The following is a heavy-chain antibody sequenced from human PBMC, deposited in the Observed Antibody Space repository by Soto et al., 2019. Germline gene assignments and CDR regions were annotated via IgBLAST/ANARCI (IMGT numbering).Heavy chain of an antibody. CDR1: GDSVTSNY. J-gene: IGHJ4*02. V-gene: IGHV4-59*02. Sequence: PSETLSLTCTFSGDSVTSNYLTWIRQSPGKGLEWIGYMHYTGFTHYSPSLKSRLTLSVDTSKNQFTLKLTSVTAADTAVYYCARVISGQLVRYYFDYWGQGTLVTVSS. CDR2: MHYTGFT. CDR3: ARVISGQLVRYYFDY. D-gene: IGHD6-13*01.